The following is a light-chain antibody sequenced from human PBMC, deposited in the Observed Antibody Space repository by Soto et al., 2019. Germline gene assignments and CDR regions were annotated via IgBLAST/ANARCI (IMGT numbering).Light chain of an antibody. CDR3: NSYTSSSTRV. V-gene: IGLV2-14*01. CDR1: SSDVGGYNF. CDR2: DVS. J-gene: IGLJ1*01. Sequence: QSALTQPASVSGSPGQSITISCTGTSSDVGGYNFVSWYQQHPGKAPKLMIYDVSNRPSGVSNRFSGSKSGNTASLTISGLQAEDEADYYCNSYTSSSTRVFGTGTKLTV.